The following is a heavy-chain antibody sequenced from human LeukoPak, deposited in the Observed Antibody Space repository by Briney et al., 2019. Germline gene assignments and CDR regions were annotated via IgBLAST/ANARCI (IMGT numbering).Heavy chain of an antibody. Sequence: PSETLSLTCTVSGGSISSGGYYWNWIRQHPGKGLEWIGYIYYSGSTYYNPSLKSRVTISVDTSKNQFSLKLSSVTAADTAVYYCARGMRKYSVSRIHDAFDIRGQGTMVTVSS. CDR2: IYYSGST. CDR3: ARGMRKYSVSRIHDAFDI. J-gene: IGHJ3*02. CDR1: GGSISSGGYY. V-gene: IGHV4-31*03. D-gene: IGHD1-26*01.